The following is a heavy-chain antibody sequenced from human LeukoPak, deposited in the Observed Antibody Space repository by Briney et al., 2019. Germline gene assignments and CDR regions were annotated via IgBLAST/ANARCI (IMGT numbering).Heavy chain of an antibody. J-gene: IGHJ4*02. V-gene: IGHV5-51*01. CDR2: IYPGDSDT. CDR3: ARHASPYSSNYYFDY. Sequence: GESLKISCKSSGYIFLSHWIGWVRQMPGKGLEWMGIIYPGDSDTRYNPSFQGQVTISADKSISTAYLQWSSLKASDTAMYYCARHASPYSSNYYFDYWGQGALVTVS. D-gene: IGHD6-13*01. CDR1: GYIFLSHW.